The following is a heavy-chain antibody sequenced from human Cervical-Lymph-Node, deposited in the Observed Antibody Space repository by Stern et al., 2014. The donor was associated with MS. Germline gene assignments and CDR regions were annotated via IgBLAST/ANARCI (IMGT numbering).Heavy chain of an antibody. D-gene: IGHD1-1*01. CDR1: GFTVSRDY. J-gene: IGHJ4*02. CDR3: ARDTSSPERSDW. V-gene: IGHV3-53*01. CDR2: RTNVGST. Sequence: EVQLVESGGGVIQPGGSLRLSCTASGFTVSRDYMTCVRQAPGKGLAWVALRTNVGSTFYTDSVKGRFTISRDDSKNTVYLHMTSLRAEDTAMYYCARDTSSPERSDWWGQGTLVTVSS.